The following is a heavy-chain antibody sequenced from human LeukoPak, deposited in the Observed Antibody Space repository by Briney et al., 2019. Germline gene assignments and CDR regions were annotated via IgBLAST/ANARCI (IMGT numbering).Heavy chain of an antibody. CDR3: ARNLYLPIGGYYYYYMDV. V-gene: IGHV1-69*13. Sequence: SVKVSCKASGGAFSSYAISWVRQAPGQGLEWMGGIIPIFGTANYAQKFQGRVTITADESTSTAYMELSSLRSEDTAVYYCARNLYLPIGGYYYYYMDVWGKGTTVTVSS. D-gene: IGHD3-16*01. CDR2: IIPIFGTA. CDR1: GGAFSSYA. J-gene: IGHJ6*03.